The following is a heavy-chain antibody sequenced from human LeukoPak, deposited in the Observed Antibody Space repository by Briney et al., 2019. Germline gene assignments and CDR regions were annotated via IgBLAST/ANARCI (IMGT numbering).Heavy chain of an antibody. D-gene: IGHD6-13*01. Sequence: PGRALTLSCAASGFTFSSYGMHWLRQARGKDLEWVSIIWYDGSNKYYADSVKGRFTISRDDSKNTVYLQMNSLRVEDTAVYYCAAASGYSYFEHWGQGTLVIVSS. CDR2: IWYDGSNK. J-gene: IGHJ1*01. CDR3: AAASGYSYFEH. CDR1: GFTFSSYG. V-gene: IGHV3-33*01.